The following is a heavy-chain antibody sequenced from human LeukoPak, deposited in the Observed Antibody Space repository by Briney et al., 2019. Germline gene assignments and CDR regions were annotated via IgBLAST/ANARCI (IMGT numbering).Heavy chain of an antibody. J-gene: IGHJ4*02. CDR3: AKDAFIAVAGVQVDY. Sequence: GRSLRLSCAASGFTFSSYGMHWVRQAPGKGLEWVAVISYDGSNKYYADSVKGRFTISRDNSKNTLYLQMNSLRAEDTAVYYCAKDAFIAVAGVQVDYWGQGTLVTVSS. D-gene: IGHD6-19*01. V-gene: IGHV3-30*18. CDR1: GFTFSSYG. CDR2: ISYDGSNK.